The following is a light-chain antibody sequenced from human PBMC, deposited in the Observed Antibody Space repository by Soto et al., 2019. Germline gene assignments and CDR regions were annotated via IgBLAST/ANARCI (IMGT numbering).Light chain of an antibody. Sequence: EIVMTQSPVTVSVSPGERATLSCRASQSVRSNLAWYQQKPGQAPRLLIYGASSRATGVPDRFSGSGSGTEFTLTISSLQSEDFTFYYCQQYDNWPRTFGQGTKADI. J-gene: IGKJ1*01. CDR3: QQYDNWPRT. CDR1: QSVRSN. V-gene: IGKV3-15*01. CDR2: GAS.